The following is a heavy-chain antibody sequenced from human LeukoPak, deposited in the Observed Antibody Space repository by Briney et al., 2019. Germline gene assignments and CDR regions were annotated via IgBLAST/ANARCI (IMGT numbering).Heavy chain of an antibody. J-gene: IGHJ4*02. Sequence: PSETLSLTCTVSGGSISSSSYYWGWIRQPPGKGLEWIGSIYYSGSTNYNPSLKSRVTISVDTSKNQFSLKLSSVTAADTAVYYCARARDFWSDFDYWGQGTLVTVSS. CDR2: IYYSGST. CDR3: ARARDFWSDFDY. CDR1: GGSISSSSYY. D-gene: IGHD3-3*01. V-gene: IGHV4-39*07.